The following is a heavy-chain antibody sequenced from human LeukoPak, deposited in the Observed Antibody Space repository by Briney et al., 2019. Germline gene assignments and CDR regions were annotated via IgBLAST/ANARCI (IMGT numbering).Heavy chain of an antibody. J-gene: IGHJ4*02. V-gene: IGHV3-21*01. CDR3: ARDGIVVVTAPFDY. Sequence: PGRSLRLSCAASGFTFSSYSMNWVRQAPGKGLEWVSSISSSSSYIYYADSVKGRFTISRDNAKNSLYLQMNSLRAEDTAVYYCARDGIVVVTAPFDYWGQGTLVTVSS. CDR1: GFTFSSYS. D-gene: IGHD2-21*02. CDR2: ISSSSSYI.